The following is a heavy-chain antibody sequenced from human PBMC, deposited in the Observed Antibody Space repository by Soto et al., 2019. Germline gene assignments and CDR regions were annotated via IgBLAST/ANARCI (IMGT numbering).Heavy chain of an antibody. D-gene: IGHD6-13*01. V-gene: IGHV3-33*01. CDR1: GFTFSSYG. Sequence: GGSLRLSFAASGFTFSSYGMHWVRQAPGKGLEWVSFIWYDGSNKYYADSVKVRFTISRDNSKNTLYLQMNSLRAEDTAVYYCARDILPAYSSSLGIHXWGQGTLVTVSX. J-gene: IGHJ4*02. CDR2: IWYDGSNK. CDR3: ARDILPAYSSSLGIHX.